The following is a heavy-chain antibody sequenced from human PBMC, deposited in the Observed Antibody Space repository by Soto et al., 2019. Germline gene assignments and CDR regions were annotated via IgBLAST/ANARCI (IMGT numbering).Heavy chain of an antibody. V-gene: IGHV3-72*01. J-gene: IGHJ4*02. CDR3: ARETRDGYFDY. CDR1: GFTFSDHY. Sequence: GGSLRLSCAASGFTFSDHYMDWVRQAPGKGLEWVGRSRNKVNSYTTEYAASAKGRFTISRDDSENSLYLQMNSLKTEDTAVYYCARETRDGYFDYWGQGTLVTVSS. D-gene: IGHD2-2*01. CDR2: SRNKVNSYTT.